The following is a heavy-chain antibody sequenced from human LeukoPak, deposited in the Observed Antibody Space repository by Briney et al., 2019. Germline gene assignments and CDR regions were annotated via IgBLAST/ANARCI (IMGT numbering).Heavy chain of an antibody. CDR3: ASYGGNSVYDS. CDR2: INHSGST. J-gene: IGHJ4*02. D-gene: IGHD4-23*01. CDR1: GGSFSHYY. Sequence: SETLSLTCAVYGGSFSHYYWSWIRQPPGTGLEWIGEINHSGSTNYNPSLKSRVTISVDTSKNQFSLMLSSVTAADTAVYYCASYGGNSVYDSWSQGTLVTVSS. V-gene: IGHV4-34*01.